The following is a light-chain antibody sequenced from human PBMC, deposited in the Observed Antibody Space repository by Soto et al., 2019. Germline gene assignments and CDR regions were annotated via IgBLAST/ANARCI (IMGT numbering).Light chain of an antibody. Sequence: EIVMTQSPATLSVSPGERATLSCRASQSVRSNYLAWYQQKPGQAPRLLIYDASTRANGIPARFSGSGSGTEFTLTISSLQSEDLAVYFCQQYSDWPLTFGPGTKVDI. V-gene: IGKV3-15*01. CDR1: QSVRSN. CDR2: DAS. J-gene: IGKJ3*01. CDR3: QQYSDWPLT.